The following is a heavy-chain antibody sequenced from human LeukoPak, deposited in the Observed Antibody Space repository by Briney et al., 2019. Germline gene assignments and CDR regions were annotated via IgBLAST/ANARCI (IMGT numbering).Heavy chain of an antibody. V-gene: IGHV1-8*02. J-gene: IGHJ6*02. Sequence: ASVKVSCKASGYTFTSYYMHWVRQAAGQGLEWMGWMNPNSGNTGYAQKFQGRVTMTRNTSISTAYMELSSLRSEDTAVYYCARVEYSSSSPPGDLYYYYGMDVWGQGTTVTVSS. CDR3: ARVEYSSSSPPGDLYYYYGMDV. D-gene: IGHD6-6*01. CDR1: GYTFTSYY. CDR2: MNPNSGNT.